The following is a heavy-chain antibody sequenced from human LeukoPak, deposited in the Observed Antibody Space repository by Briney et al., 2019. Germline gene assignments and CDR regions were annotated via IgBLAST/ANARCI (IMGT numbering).Heavy chain of an antibody. CDR1: GGTFSSYA. Sequence: SVKVSCKASGGTFSSYAISWVRQAPGQGLELMGRIIPILGIANYAQKFQGRVTITADKSTSTAYMELSSLRSEDTAVYYCARGGYSSGWLHYWGQGPLVTVSS. CDR2: IIPILGIA. J-gene: IGHJ4*02. D-gene: IGHD6-19*01. CDR3: ARGGYSSGWLHY. V-gene: IGHV1-69*04.